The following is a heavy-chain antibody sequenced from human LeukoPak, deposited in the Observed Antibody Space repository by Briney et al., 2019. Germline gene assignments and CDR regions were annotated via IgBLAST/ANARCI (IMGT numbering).Heavy chain of an antibody. CDR2: IYYSGST. CDR1: GGSISSGGYY. CDR3: ARQSIAAAFGY. V-gene: IGHV4-31*03. J-gene: IGHJ4*02. Sequence: PSETLSLTCTVSGGSISSGGYYWSWIRQHPGKGLEWIGYIYYSGSTNYNPSLKSRVTISVDTSKNQFSLKLSSVTAADTAVYYCARQSIAAAFGYWGQGTLVTVSS. D-gene: IGHD6-13*01.